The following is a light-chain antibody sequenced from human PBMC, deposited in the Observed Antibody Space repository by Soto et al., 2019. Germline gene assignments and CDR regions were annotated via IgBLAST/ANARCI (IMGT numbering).Light chain of an antibody. J-gene: IGKJ1*01. Sequence: DIQMTQSPSTLSGSVGDRVTITCRASQTISSWLAWYQQKPGKAPKLLIYKASTLKSGVPSRFSGSGSGTEFTLTISSLQPDDFATYYGQHYNSYSEAFGQRTKVELK. CDR3: QHYNSYSEA. V-gene: IGKV1-5*03. CDR1: QTISSW. CDR2: KAS.